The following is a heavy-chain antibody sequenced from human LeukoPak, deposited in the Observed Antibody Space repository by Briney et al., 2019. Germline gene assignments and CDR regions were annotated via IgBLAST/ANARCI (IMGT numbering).Heavy chain of an antibody. Sequence: SETLSLTCAGYGGSFSGYYWSWIRQPPGKGLEWIGEINHSGSTNYNPSLKSRVTISVDTSKNQFSLKLSSVTAADTAVYYCARGPARYCSSTSCYSLDYWGQGTLVTVSS. J-gene: IGHJ4*02. CDR3: ARGPARYCSSTSCYSLDY. CDR1: GGSFSGYY. CDR2: INHSGST. D-gene: IGHD2-2*01. V-gene: IGHV4-34*01.